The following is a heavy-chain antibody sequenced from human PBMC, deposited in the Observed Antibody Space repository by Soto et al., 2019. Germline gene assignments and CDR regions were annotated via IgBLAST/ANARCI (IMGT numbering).Heavy chain of an antibody. Sequence: QVQLVQSGAEVKKPGSSVKVSCRASAGSFNNYAISWVRQAPGQGLEWMGGFIPIFASTNYEEKFQGRVTITADESTSTTSMELTSLRSEDTAVYYCARSIGSSSFYFDFWGQGTLVTVSS. D-gene: IGHD6-6*01. V-gene: IGHV1-69*01. J-gene: IGHJ4*02. CDR1: AGSFNNYA. CDR2: FIPIFAST. CDR3: ARSIGSSSFYFDF.